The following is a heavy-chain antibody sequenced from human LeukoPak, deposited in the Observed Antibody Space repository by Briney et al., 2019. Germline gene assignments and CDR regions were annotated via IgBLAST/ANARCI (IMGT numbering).Heavy chain of an antibody. J-gene: IGHJ6*02. Sequence: GGSLRLSCAASGFTFSSYAMHWVRQAPGKGLEWVAVISYDGSNKYYADSVKGRFTISRDNSKNTLYLQMNSLRAEDTAVYYCARAPPYYDFWSGYYTDYYYYYYGMDVWGQGTTVTVSS. CDR2: ISYDGSNK. D-gene: IGHD3-3*01. CDR1: GFTFSSYA. CDR3: ARAPPYYDFWSGYYTDYYYYYYGMDV. V-gene: IGHV3-30*04.